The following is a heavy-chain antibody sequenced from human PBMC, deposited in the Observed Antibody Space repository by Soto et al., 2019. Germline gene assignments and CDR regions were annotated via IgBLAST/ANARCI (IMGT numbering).Heavy chain of an antibody. CDR2: INPNSVGT. J-gene: IGHJ5*02. D-gene: IGHD2-15*01. CDR1: GYTFTGYY. V-gene: IGHV1-2*04. Sequence: QVQLVQSGAEVKKPGASVKVSCKASGYTFTGYYMHWVRQAPGQGLEWMGWINPNSVGTNYAQKFQGWVTMTRDTSISTAYMELSRLRSDDTAVYYCARGGDLYCSGGSCYSWFDPWGQGTLVTVSS. CDR3: ARGGDLYCSGGSCYSWFDP.